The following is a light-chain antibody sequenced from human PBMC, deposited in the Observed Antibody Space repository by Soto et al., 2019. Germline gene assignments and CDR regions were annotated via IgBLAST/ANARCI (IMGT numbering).Light chain of an antibody. V-gene: IGKV1-13*02. CDR2: DAS. CDR3: HQFNSYPWT. CDR1: QGISSA. J-gene: IGKJ1*01. Sequence: AIQLTQSPSSLSASVGDRVTITCRASQGISSALAWYQQKPGKAPKLLIYDASSLESGVPSRFSGSGSGTDFTLTISSLQPEDFAAYYCHQFNSYPWTFGQGTKVEIK.